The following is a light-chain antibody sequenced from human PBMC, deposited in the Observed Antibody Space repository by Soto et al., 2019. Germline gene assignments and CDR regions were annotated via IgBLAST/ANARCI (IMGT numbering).Light chain of an antibody. Sequence: EIVLTQSPGTLSLSRGERATLSCRASQSFSSAYLAWYQQKPGQAPRLLIYDVSSRATGIPDRFSGSGSGTDFTLTVSRLEPEDFAVYYCQQYGSSPETFGQGTKVDIK. CDR2: DVS. CDR1: QSFSSAY. CDR3: QQYGSSPET. J-gene: IGKJ1*01. V-gene: IGKV3-20*01.